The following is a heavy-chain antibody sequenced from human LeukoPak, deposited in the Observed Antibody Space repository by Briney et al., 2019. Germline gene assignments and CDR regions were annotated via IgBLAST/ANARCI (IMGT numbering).Heavy chain of an antibody. CDR3: ARPDAGGVAAFDAFDI. Sequence: PSETLSLTCTVSGYSISSGYYWGWIRQPPGKGLEWIGSIYHSGSTYYNPSLKSRVTISVDTSKNQFSLKLSSVTAADTAVYYCARPDAGGVAAFDAFDIWGQGTMVTVSS. CDR1: GYSISSGYY. V-gene: IGHV4-38-2*02. J-gene: IGHJ3*02. CDR2: IYHSGST. D-gene: IGHD3-16*01.